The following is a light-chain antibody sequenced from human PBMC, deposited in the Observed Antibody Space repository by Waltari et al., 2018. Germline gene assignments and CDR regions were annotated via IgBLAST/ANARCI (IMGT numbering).Light chain of an antibody. CDR2: SDN. Sequence: QSALTQPPSASATPGQRVTISCSGVNSNIGSKTVTWYQHLPVAAPKLLIYSDNQRPSGVPDRFSGSKSGTSASLAISGLRSEDEADYYCAEWDDDSLNGPHVVFGGGTRLTVL. J-gene: IGLJ2*01. V-gene: IGLV1-44*01. CDR3: AEWDDDSLNGPHVV. CDR1: NSNIGSKT.